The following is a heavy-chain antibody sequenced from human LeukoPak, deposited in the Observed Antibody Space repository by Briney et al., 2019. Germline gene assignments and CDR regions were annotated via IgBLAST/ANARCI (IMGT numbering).Heavy chain of an antibody. CDR3: SSSYYDSSGYLVGFDY. J-gene: IGHJ4*02. D-gene: IGHD3-22*01. Sequence: GRSLRLSCAASGFTFSSYGMHWVRQAPGKGLEWVAVIWYDGSNKYYADSVKGRFTISRDNSKNTLYLQMNSLRAEDTAVYYCSSSYYDSSGYLVGFDYWGQGTPVTVSS. CDR2: IWYDGSNK. V-gene: IGHV3-33*01. CDR1: GFTFSSYG.